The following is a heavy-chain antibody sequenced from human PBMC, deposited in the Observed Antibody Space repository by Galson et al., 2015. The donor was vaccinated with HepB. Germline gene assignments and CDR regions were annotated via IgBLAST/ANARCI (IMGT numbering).Heavy chain of an antibody. J-gene: IGHJ5*02. V-gene: IGHV6-1*01. Sequence: CAISGDSVSSNSTAWNWIRQSPSRGLEWLGKTFYRSKWYHESAVSVRSRITFYPDTSKNQLSLQLQSVTPEDTAVYYCTRGILASGNDHWGQGTLVTVSS. CDR2: TFYRSKWYH. CDR3: TRGILASGNDH. CDR1: GDSVSSNSTA. D-gene: IGHD6-13*01.